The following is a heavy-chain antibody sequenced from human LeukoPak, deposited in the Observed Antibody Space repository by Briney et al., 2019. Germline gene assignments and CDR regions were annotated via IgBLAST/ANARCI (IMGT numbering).Heavy chain of an antibody. CDR1: GFTFSSYA. V-gene: IGHV3-23*01. J-gene: IGHJ4*02. CDR3: ASPYYYDSSGYERNDY. D-gene: IGHD3-22*01. CDR2: ISGSGGST. Sequence: PGGFLRLSCAASGFTFSSYAMSWVRQAPGKGLEWVSAISGSGGSTYYADSVKGRFTISRDNSKNTLYLQMNSLRAEDTAVYYCASPYYYDSSGYERNDYWGQGTLVTVSS.